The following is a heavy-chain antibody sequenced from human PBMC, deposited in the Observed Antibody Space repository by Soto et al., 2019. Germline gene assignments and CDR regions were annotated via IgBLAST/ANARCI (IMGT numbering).Heavy chain of an antibody. Sequence: SGTLSLTCALYGGSFSGYYWRWIRQPPGMRLARIGEINHSGSTNSNPSLKSRVTISVDLTKNQIALKLRSVTAVDTDVYDCAREREGTSGVGANYFDYWGQGTLVTVSS. CDR3: AREREGTSGVGANYFDY. CDR1: GGSFSGYY. J-gene: IGHJ4*02. D-gene: IGHD2-8*01. CDR2: INHSGST. V-gene: IGHV4-34*01.